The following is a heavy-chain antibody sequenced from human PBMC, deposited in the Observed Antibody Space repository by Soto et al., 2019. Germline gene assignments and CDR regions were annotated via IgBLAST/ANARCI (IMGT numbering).Heavy chain of an antibody. D-gene: IGHD3-22*01. CDR1: GFSLSSTRMA. Sequence: QITLKGSGPTLVKPTQTLTLTCTFSGFSLSSTRMAVGWIRQPPGKALEWLALIYWADDTRSSPFLKSRLTITKDTSKIQVVLTMSTMDPVATCRYYCAQIVVACIGYYFHYWGEGSLLTVSS. J-gene: IGHJ4*02. CDR2: IYWADDT. V-gene: IGHV2-5*02. CDR3: AQIVVACIGYYFHY.